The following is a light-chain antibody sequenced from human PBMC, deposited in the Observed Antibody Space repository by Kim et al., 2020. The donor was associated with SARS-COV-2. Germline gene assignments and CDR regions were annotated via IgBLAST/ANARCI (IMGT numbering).Light chain of an antibody. CDR1: QSVSSD. CDR3: QQRSGTWT. V-gene: IGKV3-11*01. Sequence: SLSPGERATLSCRASQSVSSDLAWYQQKPGQAPRLLIYDASNRATGIPARFSGSGSGTDFTLTISSLEPEDFAVYYCQQRSGTWTFGQGTKVDIK. CDR2: DAS. J-gene: IGKJ1*01.